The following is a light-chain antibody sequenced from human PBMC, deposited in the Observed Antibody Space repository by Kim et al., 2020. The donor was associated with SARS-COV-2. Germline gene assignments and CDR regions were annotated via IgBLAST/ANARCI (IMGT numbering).Light chain of an antibody. CDR1: QRVSNSR. Sequence: PGERAPPHCRASQRVSNSRLAGYQQKPGQAPRLLIYDASSRATGITDRFSGSGSGTDFTLTISRLEPEDFAVYYCQQYGASSLTFGGGTKVDIK. CDR2: DAS. V-gene: IGKV3-20*01. CDR3: QQYGASSLT. J-gene: IGKJ4*01.